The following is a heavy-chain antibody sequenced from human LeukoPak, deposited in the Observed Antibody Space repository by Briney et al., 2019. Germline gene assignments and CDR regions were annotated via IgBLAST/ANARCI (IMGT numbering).Heavy chain of an antibody. CDR1: GGSISSCSYY. D-gene: IGHD3-22*01. V-gene: IGHV4-39*07. CDR2: IYYSGST. CDR3: ASTDSSGYLVDY. Sequence: SETLSLTCTVSGGSISSCSYYWGWIRQPPGVGLEWIGSIYYSGSTYYNPSLKSRVTISVDTSKDQFSLKLSSVTAADTAVYYCASTDSSGYLVDYWGQGTQVTVSS. J-gene: IGHJ4*02.